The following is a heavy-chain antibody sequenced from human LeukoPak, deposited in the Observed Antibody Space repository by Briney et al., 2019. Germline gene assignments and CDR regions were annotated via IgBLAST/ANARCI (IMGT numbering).Heavy chain of an antibody. CDR2: IWYDGSKK. V-gene: IGHV3-33*01. CDR3: ARDLCSTTSCLDY. Sequence: GGSLRLSCAASGFTFSNYGMFWVRQAPGKGLEWVAVIWYDGSKKYYVDSVKCRFTISREDSENALYLQMNSLRAEDTAVYYCARDLCSTTSCLDYWGQGTLVTVSS. D-gene: IGHD2-2*01. J-gene: IGHJ4*02. CDR1: GFTFSNYG.